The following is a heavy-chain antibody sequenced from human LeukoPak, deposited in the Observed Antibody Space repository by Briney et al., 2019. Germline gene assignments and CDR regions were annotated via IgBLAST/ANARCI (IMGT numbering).Heavy chain of an antibody. CDR1: GFTFSDYY. V-gene: IGHV3-23*01. D-gene: IGHD2-15*01. CDR3: AQQVGYCSSGSCYFTY. J-gene: IGHJ1*01. Sequence: GGSLRLSCAASGFTFSDYYMSWVRQAPGKGLEWVSAISNTGGSTYYADSVRGRFTISRDKSKSTLSLQMNSLRAEDTAVYYCAQQVGYCSSGSCYFTYWGQGTLVTVSS. CDR2: ISNTGGST.